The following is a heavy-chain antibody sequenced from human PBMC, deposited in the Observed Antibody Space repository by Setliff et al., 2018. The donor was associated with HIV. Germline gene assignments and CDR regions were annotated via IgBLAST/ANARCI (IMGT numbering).Heavy chain of an antibody. D-gene: IGHD6-19*01. J-gene: IGHJ4*02. V-gene: IGHV4-59*11. CDR1: GGSISSHY. CDR3: ARDLVAVAAFDY. CDR2: IYYNGNT. Sequence: SETLSLTCTVSGGSISSHYWSWIRLPPGKGLEWIGTIYYNGNTNYNPSLKSRVAISVDTSKNQFSLKLSSVTAADTAVYYCARDLVAVAAFDYWGQGTLVTVSS.